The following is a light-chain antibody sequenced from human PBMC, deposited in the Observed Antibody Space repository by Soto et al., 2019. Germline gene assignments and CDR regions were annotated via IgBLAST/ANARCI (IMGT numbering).Light chain of an antibody. V-gene: IGKV3-20*01. J-gene: IGKJ4*01. Sequence: EIVLTQPPGTLSLSPGERATLSCRASQTVRTNYLAWFQHKPGQAPRLLIYGASSRATGIPDRFSGSGSGTDFTLTINRLEPEDFAVYFCQQYSDSPLTFGGGTKVEIK. CDR2: GAS. CDR1: QTVRTNY. CDR3: QQYSDSPLT.